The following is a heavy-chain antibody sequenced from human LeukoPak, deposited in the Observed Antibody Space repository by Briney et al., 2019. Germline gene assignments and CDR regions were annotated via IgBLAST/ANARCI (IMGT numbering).Heavy chain of an antibody. Sequence: SGTLSLTCSVSGGSITSTEWWSWVRQPPRKGLEWIGEMYHSGTTNYNPSLKSRVTISADKSKNQLSLNLNSVTAADTAVYYCTRKQSGWFYFWGQGTLVTVSS. CDR1: GGSITSTEW. V-gene: IGHV4-4*02. CDR2: MYHSGTT. J-gene: IGHJ5*01. CDR3: TRKQSGWFYF. D-gene: IGHD3-3*01.